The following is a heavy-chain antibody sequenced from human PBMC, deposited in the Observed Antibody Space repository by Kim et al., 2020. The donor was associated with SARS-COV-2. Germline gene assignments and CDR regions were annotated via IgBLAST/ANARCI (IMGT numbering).Heavy chain of an antibody. CDR2: ISSSSSYT. Sequence: GGSLRLSCAASGFTFSDYYMSWIRQAPGKGLEWVSYISSSSSYTNYADSVKGRFTISRDNAKNSLYLQMNSLRAEDTAVYYCARDRVQLWSDYWGQGTLVTVSS. CDR1: GFTFSDYY. V-gene: IGHV3-11*05. J-gene: IGHJ4*02. D-gene: IGHD5-18*01. CDR3: ARDRVQLWSDY.